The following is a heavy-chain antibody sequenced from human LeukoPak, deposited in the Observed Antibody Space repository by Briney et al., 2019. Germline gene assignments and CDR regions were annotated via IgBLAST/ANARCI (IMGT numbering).Heavy chain of an antibody. D-gene: IGHD4-17*01. V-gene: IGHV4-39*01. J-gene: IGHJ4*02. CDR2: IYYSGST. CDR3: ARHPPHDYGAKRGGNYFDY. CDR1: GGSISISSYY. Sequence: SETLSLTCTVSGGSISISSYYWGWIRQPPGKGLEWVGSIYYSGSTYYNPSLKSRVTISVDTSKNQFSLKLSSVTAADTAVHYCARHPPHDYGAKRGGNYFDYWGQGTLVAVSS.